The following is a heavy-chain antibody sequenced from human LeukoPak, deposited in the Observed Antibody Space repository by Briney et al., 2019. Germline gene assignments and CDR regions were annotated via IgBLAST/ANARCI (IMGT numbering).Heavy chain of an antibody. Sequence: GGSLRLSCAASGFTFSSYWMSWVRQAPGKGLEWVANIKQDGSEKYYADSVKGRFTISRDNSKNTLYLQMNSLRAEDTAVYYCAKSFLLYYYDSSGCLDYWGQGTLVTVSS. CDR1: GFTFSSYW. V-gene: IGHV3-7*01. J-gene: IGHJ4*02. CDR3: AKSFLLYYYDSSGCLDY. CDR2: IKQDGSEK. D-gene: IGHD3-22*01.